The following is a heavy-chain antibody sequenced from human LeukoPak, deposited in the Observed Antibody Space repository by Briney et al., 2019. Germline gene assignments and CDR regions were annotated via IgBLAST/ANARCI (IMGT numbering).Heavy chain of an antibody. J-gene: IGHJ4*02. Sequence: KSSETLSLTCTVSGGSISSGGYCWSWIRQPPGKGLEWIGYIYHSGSTYYNPSLKSRVTISVDRSKNQFSLKLSSVTAADTAVYYCAGDSIAAQRFDYWGQGTPVTVSS. V-gene: IGHV4-30-2*01. CDR2: IYHSGST. CDR1: GGSISSGGYC. CDR3: AGDSIAAQRFDY. D-gene: IGHD6-6*01.